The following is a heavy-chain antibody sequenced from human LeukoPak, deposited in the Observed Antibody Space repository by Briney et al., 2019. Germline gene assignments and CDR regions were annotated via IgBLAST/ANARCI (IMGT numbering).Heavy chain of an antibody. CDR2: ISDSGGST. J-gene: IGHJ4*02. V-gene: IGHV3-23*01. CDR3: AKGSSNWRDYYYFDY. CDR1: EFTFSSYV. Sequence: GGSLRLSCAASEFTFSSYVVSWVRQAPGKGLAWVSAISDSGGSTQYADSVRGRFTISRDNSKNTLYLQMNSLRAEDTAVYYCAKGSSNWRDYYYFDYWGQGTLVTVSS. D-gene: IGHD6-13*01.